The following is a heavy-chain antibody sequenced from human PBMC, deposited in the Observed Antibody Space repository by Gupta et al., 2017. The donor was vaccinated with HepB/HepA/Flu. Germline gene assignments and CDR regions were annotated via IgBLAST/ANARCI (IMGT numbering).Heavy chain of an antibody. Sequence: EVQLLESGGGLVQPGGSLRLSCAASGFTFSSHAMSWVRQAPGKGLEWVSSITISGHTTYYADSVKGRFTSYRDNSKNTVFLQMNSLRVEDTAVYFCANEIRPNDYWGQGTLVTVSS. CDR2: ITISGHTT. J-gene: IGHJ4*02. CDR3: ANEIRPNDY. V-gene: IGHV3-23*01. CDR1: GFTFSSHA.